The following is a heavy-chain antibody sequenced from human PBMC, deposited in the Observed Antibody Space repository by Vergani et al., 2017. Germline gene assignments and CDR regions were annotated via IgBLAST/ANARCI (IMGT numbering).Heavy chain of an antibody. CDR2: IIPNSGNT. CDR1: GGTFSSYA. Sequence: QVQLVQSGAEVKKPGSSVKVSCKASGGTFSSYAISWVRQAPGQGLEWMGRIIPNSGNTGYAQKFQGRVTITRNTSISTAYMELSSLRSEDTAVYYCARVPSGSYLSRRKDWFDPWGQGTLVTVSS. CDR3: ARVPSGSYLSRRKDWFDP. V-gene: IGHV1-8*03. D-gene: IGHD1-26*01. J-gene: IGHJ5*02.